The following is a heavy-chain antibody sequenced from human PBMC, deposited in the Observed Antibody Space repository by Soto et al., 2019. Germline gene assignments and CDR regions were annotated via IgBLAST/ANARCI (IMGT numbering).Heavy chain of an antibody. D-gene: IGHD1-26*01. CDR2: ISYDGSNK. CDR1: GFTFSSYG. J-gene: IGHJ4*02. CDR3: AKDQDSGSYYPPFDY. Sequence: QVQLVESGGGVVQPGRSLRLSCAASGFTFSSYGMHWVRQAPGKGREWVAVISYDGSNKYYADSVKGRFTISRDNSKNTLYLQMNSLRAEDTAVYYCAKDQDSGSYYPPFDYWGQGTLVTVSS. V-gene: IGHV3-30*18.